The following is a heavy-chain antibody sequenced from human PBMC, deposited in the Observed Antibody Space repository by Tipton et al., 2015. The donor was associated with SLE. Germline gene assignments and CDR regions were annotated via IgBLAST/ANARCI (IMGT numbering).Heavy chain of an antibody. CDR1: GFTFTDYW. D-gene: IGHD2-15*01. CDR2: IKQDASEK. J-gene: IGHJ5*02. Sequence: GSLRLSCVASGFTFTDYWMSWVRQAPGKGLEWVANIKQDASEKYYLDSVKGRFTISRDNSKNTLYLQMNSLRAEDTAVYYCAKGPSVAATSWFDPWGQGTPVTVSS. V-gene: IGHV3-7*03. CDR3: AKGPSVAATSWFDP.